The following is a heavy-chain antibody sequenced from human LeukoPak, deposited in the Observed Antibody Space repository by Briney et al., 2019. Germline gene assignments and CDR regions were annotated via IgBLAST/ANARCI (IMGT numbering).Heavy chain of an antibody. CDR3: AREVPYDSSGYSQRMSFGY. D-gene: IGHD3-22*01. CDR2: IIPIFGTA. J-gene: IGHJ4*02. CDR1: GGTFSSYA. Sequence: GASVTVSCKASGGTFSSYAISWVRQAPGQGREWVGGIIPIFGTANYAQKFQGRVTITTDESASTAYMELSSLRSEDTAVYYCAREVPYDSSGYSQRMSFGYWGQGTLVTVSS. V-gene: IGHV1-69*05.